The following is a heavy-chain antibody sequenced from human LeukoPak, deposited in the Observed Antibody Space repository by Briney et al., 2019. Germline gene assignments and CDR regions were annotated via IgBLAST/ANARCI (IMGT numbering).Heavy chain of an antibody. CDR3: ASGGSGSYYEDY. D-gene: IGHD1-26*01. Sequence: SVKVSCKASGGTFSSYAISWVRQAPGQGLEWMGRIIPILGIANYAQKFQGRVTITADKSTSTAYMELSSLRSEDTAVYYCASGGSGSYYEDYWGQGTLVTVSS. V-gene: IGHV1-69*04. CDR2: IIPILGIA. J-gene: IGHJ4*02. CDR1: GGTFSSYA.